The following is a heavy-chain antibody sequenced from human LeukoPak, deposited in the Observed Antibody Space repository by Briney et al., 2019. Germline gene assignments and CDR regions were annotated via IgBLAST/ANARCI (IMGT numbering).Heavy chain of an antibody. CDR2: IHYTGST. CDR3: ARTGGVCSSGLCYYAMDV. Sequence: SETLSLTCLVSGGSISGSHWSWIRQPPGKGLEWIGYIHYTGSTDYNPSLRSRVTLSIDMSKNQFSLRLSSVTAADTAVYYCARTGGVCSSGLCYYAMDVWGQGTTVTVS. CDR1: GGSISGSH. D-gene: IGHD2-8*02. V-gene: IGHV4-59*01. J-gene: IGHJ6*02.